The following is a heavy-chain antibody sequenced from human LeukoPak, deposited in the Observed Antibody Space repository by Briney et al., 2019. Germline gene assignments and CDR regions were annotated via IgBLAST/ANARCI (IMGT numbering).Heavy chain of an antibody. J-gene: IGHJ6*03. D-gene: IGHD5-18*01. V-gene: IGHV4-59*01. CDR1: GFTFSTYG. Sequence: GSLRLSCVASGFTFSTYGMSWIRQPPGKGLEWIGYMDNTGHTNYNPSLKSRVTILVDTSKNQLSLKMISVTAADTAIYYCAKADCGYNYGPCNYYMDVWGKGTTVTISS. CDR3: AKADCGYNYGPCNYYMDV. CDR2: MDNTGHT.